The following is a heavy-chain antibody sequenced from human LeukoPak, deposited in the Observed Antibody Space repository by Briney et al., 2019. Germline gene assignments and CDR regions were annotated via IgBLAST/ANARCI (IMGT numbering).Heavy chain of an antibody. V-gene: IGHV4-59*01. CDR2: IYYSGST. CDR1: GGSISSYY. Sequence: PSETLSLTCTVSGGSISSYYWSWIRQPPGKGLEWIGYIYYSGSTNYNPSLKSRVTISVDTSKNQFSLKLSSVTAADTAVYYCARVGVVAANDYWGQGTLVTVSS. D-gene: IGHD2-15*01. CDR3: ARVGVVAANDY. J-gene: IGHJ4*02.